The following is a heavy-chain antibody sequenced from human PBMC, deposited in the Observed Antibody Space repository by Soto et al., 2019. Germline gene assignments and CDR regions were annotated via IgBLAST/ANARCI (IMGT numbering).Heavy chain of an antibody. V-gene: IGHV5-51*01. J-gene: IGHJ4*02. Sequence: GESLKISCQCSGYTFSNFWIAWVRHLPGKGLEWMGIIYPGDYETRYSPSFHGKVTISADRSIGTAYLQWGSLEASDSAFYFCARSPRSSPYFDYWGQGALVTVSS. D-gene: IGHD6-13*01. CDR3: ARSPRSSPYFDY. CDR1: GYTFSNFW. CDR2: IYPGDYET.